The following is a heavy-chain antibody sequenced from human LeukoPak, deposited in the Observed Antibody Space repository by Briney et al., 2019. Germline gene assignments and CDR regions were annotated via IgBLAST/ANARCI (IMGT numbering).Heavy chain of an antibody. V-gene: IGHV3-11*01. CDR3: ARDIVDTATKDAFDI. CDR2: ISSSGRTI. CDR1: TFTFSGYY. D-gene: IGHD5-18*01. J-gene: IGHJ3*02. Sequence: GGSLRLSCSASTFTFSGYYMSWIRQAPGKGLDWVSYISSSGRTIYYADSVKGRFTISRDNAKNSLYLQMNSLRAEDTAVYYCARDIVDTATKDAFDIWGQGTMVTVSS.